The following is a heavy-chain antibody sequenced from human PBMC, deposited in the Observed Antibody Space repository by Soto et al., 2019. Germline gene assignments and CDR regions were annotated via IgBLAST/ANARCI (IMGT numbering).Heavy chain of an antibody. J-gene: IGHJ5*02. CDR3: ARGSKRWFDP. Sequence: SETLSLTCAVSGGSISSVGYCWSWIRQPPGKGLEWIGYIYHSGSTYYNPSLKSRVTISVDRSKNQFSLKLSSVTAADTAVYYCARGSKRWFDPWGQGTLVTVSS. V-gene: IGHV4-30-2*01. CDR1: GGSISSVGYC. CDR2: IYHSGST.